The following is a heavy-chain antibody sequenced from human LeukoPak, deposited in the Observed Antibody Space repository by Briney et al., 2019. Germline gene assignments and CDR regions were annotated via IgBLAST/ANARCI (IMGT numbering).Heavy chain of an antibody. D-gene: IGHD6-6*01. CDR3: ARGEYSSFDY. CDR2: IYYSGTA. V-gene: IGHV4-59*06. Sequence: SETLSLTCTVSGGSISSYCWSWIRQPAGKGLELIGYIYYSGTAYYNPSLKSRVTMSLDTSKNQFSLKLSSVTAADTAVYYCARGEYSSFDYWGQGALVTVSS. CDR1: GGSISSYC. J-gene: IGHJ4*02.